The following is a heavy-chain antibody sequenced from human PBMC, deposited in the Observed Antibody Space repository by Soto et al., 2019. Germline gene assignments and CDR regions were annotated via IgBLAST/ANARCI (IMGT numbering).Heavy chain of an antibody. CDR2: ISYDGSNK. CDR3: ARDRPFYGSGSPPYYGMDV. Sequence: PGGSLRLSCAASEFTFSNYAMSWVRQAPGKGLEWVAVISYDGSNKYYADSVKGRFTISRDNSKNTLYLQMNSLRAEDTAVYYCARDRPFYGSGSPPYYGMDVWGQGTTVTVSS. D-gene: IGHD3-10*01. J-gene: IGHJ6*02. V-gene: IGHV3-30-3*01. CDR1: EFTFSNYA.